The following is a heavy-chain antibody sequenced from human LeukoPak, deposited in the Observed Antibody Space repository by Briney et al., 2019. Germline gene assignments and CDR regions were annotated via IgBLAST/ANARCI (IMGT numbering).Heavy chain of an antibody. D-gene: IGHD2-8*01. CDR1: GFTFSSSG. V-gene: IGHV3-30*18. Sequence: PGGSLRLSCAASGFTFSSSGMHWVRQAPGKGLEWVAVISYDGSNKYYADSVKGRFTISRDNSKNTLYLQMNSLRAEDTAVYYCAKEYCSNSVCHSLDYWGQGTLVTVSS. CDR2: ISYDGSNK. CDR3: AKEYCSNSVCHSLDY. J-gene: IGHJ4*02.